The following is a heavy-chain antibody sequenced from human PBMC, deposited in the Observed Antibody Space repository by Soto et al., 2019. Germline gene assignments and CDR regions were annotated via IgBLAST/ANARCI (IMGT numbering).Heavy chain of an antibody. V-gene: IGHV3-7*03. J-gene: IGHJ6*02. CDR3: VRGTPTPGLDI. Sequence: GGSLRLSCVGSGFRFSDYPLNWVRQAPGQGLEWVANLNRRGTSTNYVDSVRGRFSTSRDNTRNSFYLNMDSLRVGDTATYYCVRGTPTPGLDIWGRGTTVTVSS. CDR2: LNRRGTST. CDR1: GFRFSDYP. D-gene: IGHD1-1*01.